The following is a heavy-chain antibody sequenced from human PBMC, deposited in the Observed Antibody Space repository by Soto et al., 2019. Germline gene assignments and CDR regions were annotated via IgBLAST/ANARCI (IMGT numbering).Heavy chain of an antibody. CDR2: INPKFGDT. Sequence: QVPLVQSGAEVKEPGDSVRVSCEASGYTFTAYYIHWVRQAPGQGLEWMGWINPKFGDTTYAQDFQGRVSMTSDMSISAVYMEMSRLTSDDTAIYYCARNMDYYYGPGSGNGHGFWGQGTTVSVFS. CDR1: GYTFTAYY. D-gene: IGHD3-10*01. V-gene: IGHV1-2*02. CDR3: ARNMDYYYGPGSGNGHGF. J-gene: IGHJ6*02.